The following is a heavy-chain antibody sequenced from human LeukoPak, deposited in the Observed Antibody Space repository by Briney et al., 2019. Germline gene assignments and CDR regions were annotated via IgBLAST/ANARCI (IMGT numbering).Heavy chain of an antibody. J-gene: IGHJ6*03. CDR1: GYTFTGYY. D-gene: IGHD3-9*01. CDR3: ARGSVHILTGPNYYYYYMDV. Sequence: ASVKVSCKASGYTFTGYYMHWVRQAPGQGLEWMGWINPNSGGTNYAQKFQGRVTMTRDTSISTAYMELSSLRSEDTAVYYCARGSVHILTGPNYYYYYMDVWGKGTTVTISS. CDR2: INPNSGGT. V-gene: IGHV1-2*02.